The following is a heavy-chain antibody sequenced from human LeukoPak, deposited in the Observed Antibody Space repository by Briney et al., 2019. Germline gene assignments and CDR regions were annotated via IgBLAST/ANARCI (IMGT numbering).Heavy chain of an antibody. CDR1: GFTLSSYA. CDR2: ISGSGDRT. J-gene: IGHJ6*03. CDR3: ARGGTNYYYMDV. Sequence: GGSLRLSCAASGFTLSSYAIHWVRQAPGKGLEWVSAISGSGDRTFYADSVKGRLTISRDNSKNTLYLQLNTVRAEDTALYYCARGGTNYYYMDVWGNGTTVTVSS. D-gene: IGHD3-10*01. V-gene: IGHV3-23*01.